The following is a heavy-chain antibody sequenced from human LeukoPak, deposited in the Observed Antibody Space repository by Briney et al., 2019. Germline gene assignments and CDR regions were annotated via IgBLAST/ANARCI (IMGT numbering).Heavy chain of an antibody. CDR3: AKGGSGWYVDAFDI. J-gene: IGHJ3*02. V-gene: IGHV3-30*18. Sequence: GRSLRLSCAASGFSFKDYNIHWVRQAPGKGLEWVAVITYDGSNKYYTDSVKGRFTISRDNSKNSLYLQMNSLRAEDMALYYCAKGGSGWYVDAFDIWGQGTMVTVSS. CDR2: ITYDGSNK. D-gene: IGHD6-19*01. CDR1: GFSFKDYN.